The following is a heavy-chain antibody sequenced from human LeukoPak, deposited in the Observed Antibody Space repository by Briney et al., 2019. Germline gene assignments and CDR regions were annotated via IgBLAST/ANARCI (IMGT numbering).Heavy chain of an antibody. J-gene: IGHJ5*02. CDR2: IYHSGST. V-gene: IGHV4-59*12. D-gene: IGHD2-15*01. Sequence: SETLSLTCTVSGGSISSYYWSWIRQPPGKGLEWIGYIYHSGSTYYNPSLKSRVTISVDRSKNQFSLKLSSVTAADTAVYYCAREGGCSGGSCYWGGNWFDPWGQGTLVTVSS. CDR3: AREGGCSGGSCYWGGNWFDP. CDR1: GGSISSYY.